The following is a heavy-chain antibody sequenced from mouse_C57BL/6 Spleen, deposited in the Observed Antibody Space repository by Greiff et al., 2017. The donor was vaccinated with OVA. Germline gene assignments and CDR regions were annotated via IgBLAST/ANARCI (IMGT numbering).Heavy chain of an antibody. D-gene: IGHD2-4*01. Sequence: ESGPGLVKPSQSLSLTCSATGYSITSGYYWNWIRQFPGNKLEWMGYISYDGSNNYNPSLKNRISITRATSKNQFFLKLNSVTTEDTATYCCARVGRDYDDAMGCWGQGASVTVSS. CDR2: ISYDGSN. V-gene: IGHV3-6*01. CDR1: GYSITSGYY. J-gene: IGHJ4*01. CDR3: ARVGRDYDDAMGC.